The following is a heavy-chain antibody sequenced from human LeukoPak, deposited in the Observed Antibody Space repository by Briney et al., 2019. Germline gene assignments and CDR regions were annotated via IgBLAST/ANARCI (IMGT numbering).Heavy chain of an antibody. CDR3: ARVNTLVRGIMWPFDI. D-gene: IGHD3-10*01. CDR1: GFSFSTYW. V-gene: IGHV3-74*01. Sequence: GGSLRLSCAASGFSFSTYWMHWVRQAPGKGLVWVSRINSDGSIINYADSVKGRFTISRDNSKNTLYLQKNSLRAEDTAVYYCARVNTLVRGIMWPFDIWGQGTMVTVSS. CDR2: INSDGSII. J-gene: IGHJ3*02.